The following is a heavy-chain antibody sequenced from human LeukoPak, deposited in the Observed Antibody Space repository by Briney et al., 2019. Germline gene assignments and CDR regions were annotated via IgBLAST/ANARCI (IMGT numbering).Heavy chain of an antibody. V-gene: IGHV1-18*01. D-gene: IGHD3-22*01. CDR1: GYTFTSYG. CDR3: ARDNDSSGYYSDYYYMDV. J-gene: IGHJ6*03. Sequence: ASVKVSCKASGYTFTSYGISWVRQAPGQGLEWMGWISAYNGNTNYAQKLQGRVTMTTDTSTSTAYMELRSLRSDDTAVYYCARDNDSSGYYSDYYYMDVWGKGTTVTVSS. CDR2: ISAYNGNT.